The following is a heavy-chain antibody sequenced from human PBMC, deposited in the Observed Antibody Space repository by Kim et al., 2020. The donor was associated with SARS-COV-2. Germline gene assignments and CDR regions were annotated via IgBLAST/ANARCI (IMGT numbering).Heavy chain of an antibody. CDR3: ARGGLVDTAMVYQVSLYYYYYYGMDV. V-gene: IGHV1-69*13. D-gene: IGHD5-18*01. J-gene: IGHJ6*02. CDR2: IIPIFGTA. CDR1: GGTFSSYA. Sequence: SVKVSCKASGGTFSSYAISWVRQAPGQGLEWMGGIIPIFGTANYAQKFQGRVTITADESTSTAYMELSSLRSEDTAVYYCARGGLVDTAMVYQVSLYYYYYYGMDVWGQGTTVTVSS.